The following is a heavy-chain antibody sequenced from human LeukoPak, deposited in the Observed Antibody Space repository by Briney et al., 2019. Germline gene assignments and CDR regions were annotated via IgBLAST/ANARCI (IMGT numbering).Heavy chain of an antibody. D-gene: IGHD3-22*01. J-gene: IGHJ4*02. V-gene: IGHV3-7*01. Sequence: GGSLRLSCAASGFTFSSYWMSWVRQAPGKGLEWVANIKQDGSEKYYVDPVKGRFTISRDNAKNSLYLQMNSLRAEDTAVYYCAKDSSGYRNYFDYWGQGTLVTVSS. CDR1: GFTFSSYW. CDR3: AKDSSGYRNYFDY. CDR2: IKQDGSEK.